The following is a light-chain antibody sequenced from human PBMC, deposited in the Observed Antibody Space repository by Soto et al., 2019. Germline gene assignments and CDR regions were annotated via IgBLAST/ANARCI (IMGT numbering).Light chain of an antibody. V-gene: IGKV3-20*01. J-gene: IGKJ3*01. CDR3: QQYGRSPFT. CDR1: QSVSSSY. CDR2: GAS. Sequence: EIVLTQSPGTLSLSPGERATLSCRASQSVSSSYLAWYQQKPGQAPRLLIYGASSRATSIPDRYSGSGSGTDFSLTLSRLEPEDFAVYYCQQYGRSPFTCGPGTKVHI.